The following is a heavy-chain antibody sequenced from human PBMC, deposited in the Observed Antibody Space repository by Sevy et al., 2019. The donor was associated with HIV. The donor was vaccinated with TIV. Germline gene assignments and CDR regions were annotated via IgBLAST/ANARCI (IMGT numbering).Heavy chain of an antibody. J-gene: IGHJ4*02. CDR3: AKSVLLWFGEFSDFDY. Sequence: GGSLRLSCAASGFTFSSYAMSWVHQAPGKGLEWVSAISGSGGSTYYADSVKGRFTISRDNSKNTLYLQMNSLRAEDTAVYYCAKSVLLWFGEFSDFDYWGQGTLVTVSS. V-gene: IGHV3-23*01. D-gene: IGHD3-10*01. CDR2: ISGSGGST. CDR1: GFTFSSYA.